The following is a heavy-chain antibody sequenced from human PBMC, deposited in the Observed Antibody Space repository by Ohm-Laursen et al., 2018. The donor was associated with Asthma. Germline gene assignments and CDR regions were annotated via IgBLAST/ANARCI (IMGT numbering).Heavy chain of an antibody. CDR3: AFCSGGTCYHGVFDF. V-gene: IGHV4-39*01. CDR2: ISFEGST. J-gene: IGHJ3*01. Sequence: SETLSLTCSVSGGSISSGGYYWGWIRQPPGKGLDWIGIISFEGSTYYNPSLGSRLTMSVDTSKTLVSLTLSSVTVADTAMYYCAFCSGGTCYHGVFDFWGQGSMVTVSS. D-gene: IGHD2-15*01. CDR1: GGSISSGGYY.